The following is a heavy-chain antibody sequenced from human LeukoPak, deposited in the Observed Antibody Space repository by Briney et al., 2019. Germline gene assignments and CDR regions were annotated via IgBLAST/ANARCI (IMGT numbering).Heavy chain of an antibody. CDR3: ARPLTGN. J-gene: IGHJ4*02. D-gene: IGHD1-1*01. CDR2: INHSGST. V-gene: IGHV4-34*01. CDR1: GGSISSYY. Sequence: PSETLSLTCTVSGGSISSYYWSWIRQPPGKGPEWIGEINHSGSTNYNPSLKSRVTISVDTSKNQFSLKLSSVTAADTAVYYCARPLTGNWGQGTLVTVSS.